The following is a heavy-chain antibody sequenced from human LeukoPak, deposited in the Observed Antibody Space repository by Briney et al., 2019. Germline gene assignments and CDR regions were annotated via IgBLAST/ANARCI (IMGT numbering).Heavy chain of an antibody. CDR2: ISSSSSYI. V-gene: IGHV3-21*01. CDR3: ARDQDIAAAGTWFDP. D-gene: IGHD6-13*01. J-gene: IGHJ5*02. CDR1: GFTFSSYS. Sequence: GGSLRLSCAASGFTFSSYSMNWVRQAPGKGLEWVSSISSSSSYIYYADSVKGRFTISRDNAKNSLYLQMNSLRAEDTAVYYCARDQDIAAAGTWFDPWGQGTPVTVSS.